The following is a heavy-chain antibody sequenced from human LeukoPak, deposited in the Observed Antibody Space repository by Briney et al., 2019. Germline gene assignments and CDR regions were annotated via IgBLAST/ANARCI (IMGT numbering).Heavy chain of an antibody. CDR2: INPNSGGT. J-gene: IGHJ4*02. CDR3: ARQMGSSSSGVFDH. D-gene: IGHD6-6*01. V-gene: IGHV1-2*02. Sequence: ASVKVSCKASGYTFTGYYMHWVRQAPGQGLEWMGWINPNSGGTNYAQKFQGRVTMTRDTSISTAYMELSRLRSDDTAVYYCARQMGSSSSGVFDHWGQGTLVTVSS. CDR1: GYTFTGYY.